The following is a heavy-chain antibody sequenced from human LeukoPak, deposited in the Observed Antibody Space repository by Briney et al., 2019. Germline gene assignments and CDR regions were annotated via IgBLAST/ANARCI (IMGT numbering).Heavy chain of an antibody. CDR1: GDSISSDNW. D-gene: IGHD3-22*01. CDR2: IFHNGSP. Sequence: SETLSLTCVVSGDSISSDNWWNWVRQPPGKGLEWIGEIFHNGSPNYNPSLKSRVTMSVDKSTNQFSLRLSSVTAADTAVYYCAGLVGRYSSGLYYYYFDYWGQGTLVTVSS. J-gene: IGHJ4*02. V-gene: IGHV4/OR15-8*01. CDR3: AGLVGRYSSGLYYYYFDY.